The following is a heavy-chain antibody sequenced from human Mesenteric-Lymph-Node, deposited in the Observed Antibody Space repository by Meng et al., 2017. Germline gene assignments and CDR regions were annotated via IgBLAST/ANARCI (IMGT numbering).Heavy chain of an antibody. CDR3: ASGSGSYYY. CDR2: IYHSGTT. D-gene: IGHD1-26*01. Sequence: SETLSLTCDVSGDSIINDFWWSWVRQPPGKGLEWIGEIYHSGTTSYNPSLKSRVTISVDTSKNQFSLKLSSVTAADTAVYYCASGSGSYYYWGQGTLVTVSS. V-gene: IGHV4-4*02. J-gene: IGHJ4*02. CDR1: GDSIINDFW.